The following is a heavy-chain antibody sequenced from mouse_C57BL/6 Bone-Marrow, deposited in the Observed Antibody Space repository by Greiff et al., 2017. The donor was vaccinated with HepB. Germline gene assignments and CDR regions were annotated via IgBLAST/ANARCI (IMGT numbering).Heavy chain of an antibody. Sequence: QVQLQQPGPELVKPGASVKLSCKASGYTFTSYWMHWVKQRPGQGLEWIGNINPSNGGTNYNEKFKSKATLTVDKSSSTAYMQLSSLTSEDSAVYYCAREDYYGSSYDWFAYWGQGTLVTVSA. D-gene: IGHD1-1*01. CDR2: INPSNGGT. CDR1: GYTFTSYW. CDR3: AREDYYGSSYDWFAY. V-gene: IGHV1-53*01. J-gene: IGHJ3*01.